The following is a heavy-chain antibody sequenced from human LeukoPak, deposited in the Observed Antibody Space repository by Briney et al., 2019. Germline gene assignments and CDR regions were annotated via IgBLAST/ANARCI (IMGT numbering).Heavy chain of an antibody. V-gene: IGHV3-11*01. Sequence: PGGSLRLSCAASGLTFSDYYMSWIRQAPGKGLEWVSYISWCGSTIYYADSVKGRFTISRDNAKNSLYPQMNSLRAEDTAVYYCARAPYGYYDSSGYFDYWGQGTLVTVSS. CDR2: ISWCGSTI. CDR3: ARAPYGYYDSSGYFDY. CDR1: GLTFSDYY. D-gene: IGHD3-22*01. J-gene: IGHJ4*02.